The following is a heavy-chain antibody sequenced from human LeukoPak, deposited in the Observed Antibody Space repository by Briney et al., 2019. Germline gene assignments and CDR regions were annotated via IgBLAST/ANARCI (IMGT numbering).Heavy chain of an antibody. Sequence: SETLSLTCSVSGAALSSYYWDWLRQPSGKGLEWIRYDTGKTDSNPSLKSRVSISLDTSKKQFSLRLRSLTSADSAVYYCATGYYEPFATWGPGILVTVSS. J-gene: IGHJ5*02. CDR1: GAALSSYY. CDR2: DTGKT. V-gene: IGHV4-59*01. CDR3: ATGYYEPFAT. D-gene: IGHD2/OR15-2a*01.